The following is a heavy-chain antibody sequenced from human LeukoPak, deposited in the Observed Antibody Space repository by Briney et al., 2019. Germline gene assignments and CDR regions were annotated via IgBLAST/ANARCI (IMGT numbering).Heavy chain of an antibody. CDR2: IRDSGTTI. J-gene: IGHJ4*02. Sequence: PGGSLRLSCTASGFTFGLSSMNWVRQAPGKGLEWVSYIRDSGTTIYYADSVKGRFTISRDNAKNSLCLQMNSLTAEDTAVYFCARDSRSHCGTAACYGPYFDYWGQGILVTVSS. V-gene: IGHV3-48*01. CDR3: ARDSRSHCGTAACYGPYFDY. D-gene: IGHD2-2*01. CDR1: GFTFGLSS.